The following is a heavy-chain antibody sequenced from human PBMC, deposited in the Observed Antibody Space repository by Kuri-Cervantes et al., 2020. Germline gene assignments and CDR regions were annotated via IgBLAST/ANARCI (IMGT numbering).Heavy chain of an antibody. D-gene: IGHD3-22*01. V-gene: IGHV4-59*01. CDR3: ACGGSGYYSPPFDY. CDR1: GGSISSYY. CDR2: IYYSGGT. J-gene: IGHJ4*02. Sequence: SETLSLTCTVSGGSISSYYWSWIRQPPGKGLEWIGYIYYSGGTNYNPSLKSRVTISVDTSKNQFSLKLSSVTAADTAVYYCACGGSGYYSPPFDYWGQGTLVTVSS.